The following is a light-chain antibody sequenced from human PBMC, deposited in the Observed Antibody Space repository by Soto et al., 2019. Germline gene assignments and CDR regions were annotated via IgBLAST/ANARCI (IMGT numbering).Light chain of an antibody. CDR1: QSVSSK. J-gene: IGKJ1*01. V-gene: IGKV3D-15*01. Sequence: IVMTQSPATLSLSPGQRATLSCRASQSVSSKLAWYQQRPGQAPRLLIYSASTRDTGVPSRFSGSGSGTEFTLTITSLQSDDFAVYYCEQYNNWPLWTFGQGTKVDIK. CDR2: SAS. CDR3: EQYNNWPLWT.